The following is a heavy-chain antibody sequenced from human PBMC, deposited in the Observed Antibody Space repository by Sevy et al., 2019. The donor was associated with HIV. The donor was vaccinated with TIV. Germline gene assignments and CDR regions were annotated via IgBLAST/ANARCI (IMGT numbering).Heavy chain of an antibody. CDR1: GVTFSDYA. D-gene: IGHD6-6*01. J-gene: IGHJ4*02. CDR2: ISYHGRNQ. Sequence: GGYLRLSCAASGVTFSDYAIHWVRQAPGKGLEWLAVISYHGRNQFYADSVRGRFTISRDDSKNTVYLQMNSLRPDDTAVYYCARKQFVLPFDYWGQGTLVTVSS. CDR3: ARKQFVLPFDY. V-gene: IGHV3-30*04.